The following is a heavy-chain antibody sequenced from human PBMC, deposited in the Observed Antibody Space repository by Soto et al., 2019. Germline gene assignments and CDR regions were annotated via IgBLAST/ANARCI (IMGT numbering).Heavy chain of an antibody. CDR1: GFTFSSYA. Sequence: PGGSLRLSCAASGFTFSSYAMHWVRQAPGKGLEWVAVISYDGSNKYYADSVKGRFTISRDNSKKTMYLQMNSLRAEDTAVYYCASAGSGTGDYWGPGTLVTVSS. D-gene: IGHD2-8*02. CDR2: ISYDGSNK. V-gene: IGHV3-30-3*01. J-gene: IGHJ4*02. CDR3: ASAGSGTGDY.